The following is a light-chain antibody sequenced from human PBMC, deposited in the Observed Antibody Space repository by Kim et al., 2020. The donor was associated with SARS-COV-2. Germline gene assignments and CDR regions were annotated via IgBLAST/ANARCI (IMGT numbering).Light chain of an antibody. Sequence: SYELTQPPSVSVSPGQTARITCSGDALPNQYAYWFQQKPDQAPVLVIYEDTERPSGIPERFSGSTSGTTVTLTISGVQAEDEADYYCQSSDSSDTFWVFGGGTKVTVL. CDR2: EDT. V-gene: IGLV3-25*03. CDR3: QSSDSSDTFWV. J-gene: IGLJ3*02. CDR1: ALPNQY.